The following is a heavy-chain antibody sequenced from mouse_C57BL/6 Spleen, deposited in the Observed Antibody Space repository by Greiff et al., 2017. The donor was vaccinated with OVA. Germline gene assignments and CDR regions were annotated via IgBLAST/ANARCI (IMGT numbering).Heavy chain of an antibody. CDR2: ISSGGSYT. V-gene: IGHV5-6*01. J-gene: IGHJ2*01. CDR1: GFTFSSYG. D-gene: IGHD4-1*01. CDR3: ARLTGTGEFDY. Sequence: EVQGVESGGDLVKPGGSLKLSCAASGFTFSSYGMSWVRQTPDKRLEWVATISSGGSYTYYPDSVKGRFTISRDNAKNTLYLQMSSLKSEDTAMYYCARLTGTGEFDYWGQGTTLTVSS.